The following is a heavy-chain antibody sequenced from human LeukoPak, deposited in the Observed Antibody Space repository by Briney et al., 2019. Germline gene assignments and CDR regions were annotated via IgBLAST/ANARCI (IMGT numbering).Heavy chain of an antibody. CDR3: AAAHIAAAGAFDY. V-gene: IGHV1-3*03. Sequence: GASVKVSCKASGYSFTTYAMHWVRQAPGQRLEWMGWINAGNGNTKYSQDFQGRVTITRDTSASIAYMELSSLRSEDTAVYYCAAAHIAAAGAFDYWGREPWSPSPQ. CDR2: INAGNGNT. J-gene: IGHJ4*02. D-gene: IGHD6-25*01. CDR1: GYSFTTYA.